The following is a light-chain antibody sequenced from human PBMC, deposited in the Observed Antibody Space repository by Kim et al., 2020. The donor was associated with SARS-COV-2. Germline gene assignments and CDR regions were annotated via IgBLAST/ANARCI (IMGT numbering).Light chain of an antibody. J-gene: IGKJ1*01. CDR3: QHYNSYSWT. V-gene: IGKV1-5*03. CDR2: RTS. Sequence: DIQMTQSPSTLSASVGDRVTITCRASQSISSRLAWYQQKPGKAPKLLIYRTSSSESGVPSRFTGSGSGTEFTLTISSLQPDDFATYYCQHYNSYSWTFGQGTKVDIK. CDR1: QSISSR.